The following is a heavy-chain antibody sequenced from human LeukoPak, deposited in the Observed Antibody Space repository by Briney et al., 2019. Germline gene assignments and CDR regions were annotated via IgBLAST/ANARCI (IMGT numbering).Heavy chain of an antibody. V-gene: IGHV4-59*11. Sequence: PSETLSLTCTVSGGSISSHYWSWIRQPPGKGLEWIGYIYYSGSTNYNPSLKSRVTISVDTSKNQFSLKLSSVTAADTAVYYCTRVGKYCSSTSCYSGHYFHYWGQGTLVTVSS. D-gene: IGHD2-2*01. CDR3: TRVGKYCSSTSCYSGHYFHY. CDR1: GGSISSHY. J-gene: IGHJ4*02. CDR2: IYYSGST.